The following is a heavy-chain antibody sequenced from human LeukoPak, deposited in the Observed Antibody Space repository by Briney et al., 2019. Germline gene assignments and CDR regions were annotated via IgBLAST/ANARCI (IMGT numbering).Heavy chain of an antibody. CDR2: IYYSGST. Sequence: SETLSLTCTVSGGSISSSSYYWGWIRQPPGKGLEWIGSIYYSGSTYYNPSLKSRVTISVDTSKNQFSLKLSSVTAADTAVNYCAREGSGYDLPKGGFFDYWGQGTLVTVSS. CDR3: AREGSGYDLPKGGFFDY. J-gene: IGHJ4*02. V-gene: IGHV4-39*02. D-gene: IGHD5-12*01. CDR1: GGSISSSSYY.